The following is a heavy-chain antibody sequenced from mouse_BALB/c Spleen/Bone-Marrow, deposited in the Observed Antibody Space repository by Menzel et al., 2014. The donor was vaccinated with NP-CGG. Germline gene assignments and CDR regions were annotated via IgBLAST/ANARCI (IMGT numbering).Heavy chain of an antibody. V-gene: IGHV1-69*02. CDR3: TGYGNYFDY. J-gene: IGHJ2*01. Sequence: AQLQQSGAELARPGASVKLSCKASGYTFTNYWINWVKQRPGQGLEWIGNIYPSDSYTTYNQNFKDKATLTVDKSSSTAYMQLSSPTSEDSAVYYCTGYGNYFDYWGQGTTLTVSS. D-gene: IGHD2-1*01. CDR1: GYTFTNYW. CDR2: IYPSDSYT.